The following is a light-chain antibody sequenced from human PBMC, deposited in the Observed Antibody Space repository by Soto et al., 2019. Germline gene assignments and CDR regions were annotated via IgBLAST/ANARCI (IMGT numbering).Light chain of an antibody. Sequence: DIQLTQSPSSLSASVVDGVIITFRSSQSISRYLNWYQQRPGTAPKVLIFGANSLQSGVPSRFSGSGSGTEFTLTISSLQPEDFATYYCQQNYGTPGTFGQGTKVDIK. CDR1: QSISRY. CDR2: GAN. V-gene: IGKV1-39*01. J-gene: IGKJ1*01. CDR3: QQNYGTPGT.